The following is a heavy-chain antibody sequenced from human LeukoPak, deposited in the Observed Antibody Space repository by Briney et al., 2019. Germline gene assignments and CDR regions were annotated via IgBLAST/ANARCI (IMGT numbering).Heavy chain of an antibody. Sequence: PGGSLRLSCSASGFIFSPYAMHWVRQAPGKGLEYVSSISSEGKTTYYADSVKGRFTISRDNSKNTLYLQMSSLRPEDTAVYYCAREVGTAMRTDYGGRGPLVTVSS. V-gene: IGHV3-64D*06. J-gene: IGHJ4*02. D-gene: IGHD5-18*01. CDR1: GFIFSPYA. CDR3: AREVGTAMRTDY. CDR2: ISSEGKTT.